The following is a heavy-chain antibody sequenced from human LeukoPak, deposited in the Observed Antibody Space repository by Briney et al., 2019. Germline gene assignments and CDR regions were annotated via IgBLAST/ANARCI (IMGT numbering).Heavy chain of an antibody. J-gene: IGHJ6*02. CDR3: ARDSYPPSYGMDV. Sequence: GASVKVSCKASGGTFSSHAISWVRQAPGQGLEWMGGIIPIFGTAKYAQKFQGRVTMTRDTSTSTVYMELSSLRSEDTAVYYCARDSYPPSYGMDVWGQGTTVTVSS. V-gene: IGHV1-69*05. D-gene: IGHD1-26*01. CDR1: GGTFSSHA. CDR2: IIPIFGTA.